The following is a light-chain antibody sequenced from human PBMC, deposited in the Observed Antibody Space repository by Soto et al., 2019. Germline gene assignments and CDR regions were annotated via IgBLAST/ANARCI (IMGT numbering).Light chain of an antibody. CDR3: CSYAGSSTLV. CDR1: FNDVGGYNL. Sequence: QSALTQPASVSRSPGQSITISCTGTFNDVGGYNLVSWHQQHPGKAPKLMIYEGTKRPSGVSNRFSGSKSGNTASLTISGLQAEDEADYYCCSYAGSSTLVFGGGTKLTVL. V-gene: IGLV2-23*01. J-gene: IGLJ2*01. CDR2: EGT.